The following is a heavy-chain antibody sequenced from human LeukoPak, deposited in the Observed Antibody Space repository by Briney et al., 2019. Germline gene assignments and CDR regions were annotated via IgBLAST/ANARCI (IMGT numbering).Heavy chain of an antibody. V-gene: IGHV4-34*01. CDR3: ATQPPGWELLFDY. D-gene: IGHD1-26*01. Sequence: PSETLSLTCAVYGGSFSGYYWSWIRQPPGKGLEWIGEINHSGSTNYNPSLKSRVTISVDTSKNQFSLKLSSVTAADTAVYYCATQPPGWELLFDYWGQGTLVTVSS. CDR1: GGSFSGYY. J-gene: IGHJ4*02. CDR2: INHSGST.